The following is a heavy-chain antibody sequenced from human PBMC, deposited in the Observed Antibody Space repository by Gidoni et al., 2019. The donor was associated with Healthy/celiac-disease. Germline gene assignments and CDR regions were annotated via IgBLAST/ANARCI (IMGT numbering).Heavy chain of an antibody. D-gene: IGHD4-17*01. J-gene: IGHJ4*02. CDR1: GLMFSDYA. CDR2: IRGSGAST. Sequence: EVQLLESGGGLVQPGGSLRLSCEASGLMFSDYALRWVRQAPGKGLEWISVIRGSGASTYLADPVKGRFTISRDNSKNTLFLQMNSLRAEDTAVYYCAKDRRGGHYGGNFFDYWGQGILVTVSS. V-gene: IGHV3-23*01. CDR3: AKDRRGGHYGGNFFDY.